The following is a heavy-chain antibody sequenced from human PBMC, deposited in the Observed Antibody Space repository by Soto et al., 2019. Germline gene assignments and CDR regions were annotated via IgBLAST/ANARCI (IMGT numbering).Heavy chain of an antibody. Sequence: ASVKVSCKASGYMFTGFYLHWVRLALGQGLEWMGWINPNNGVTTYAKTFQGRVTMTRDSSISTAYMELSSLRSDDTAVYFCAAAAIPVAGRHPDFWGQGTVVTVSS. V-gene: IGHV1-2*02. CDR1: GYMFTGFY. CDR3: AAAAIPVAGRHPDF. J-gene: IGHJ4*02. D-gene: IGHD6-19*01. CDR2: INPNNGVT.